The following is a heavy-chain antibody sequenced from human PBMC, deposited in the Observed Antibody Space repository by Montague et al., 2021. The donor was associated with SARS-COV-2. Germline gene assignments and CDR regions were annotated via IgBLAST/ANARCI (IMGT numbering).Heavy chain of an antibody. J-gene: IGHJ4*02. CDR3: ARQHDLWNGYFDY. D-gene: IGHD3-3*01. CDR1: GFTFSSYE. Sequence: SLRLSCAASGFTFSSYEINWFRQAPVKGLEWVSYITHSGSTIYYSDSVKGRFTISRDNAKNSLYLQMSSLRAEDTAVYYCARQHDLWNGYFDYWGQGTLVTVSS. CDR2: ITHSGSTI. V-gene: IGHV3-48*03.